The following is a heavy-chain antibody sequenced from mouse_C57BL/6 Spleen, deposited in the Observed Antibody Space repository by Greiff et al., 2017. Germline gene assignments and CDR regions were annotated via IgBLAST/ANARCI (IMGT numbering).Heavy chain of an antibody. CDR1: GYAFSNSW. Sequence: VKLMESGPELVKPGASVKISCKASGYAFSNSWMNWVKQRPGKGLEWIGRIYPGDGDTNYNGKFKGKATLTADKSSSKSYMQLSSLTSEDSAVYFCARGRSYYGSSYNYAMDYWGQGTSVTVSS. CDR3: ARGRSYYGSSYNYAMDY. V-gene: IGHV1-82*01. D-gene: IGHD1-1*01. CDR2: IYPGDGDT. J-gene: IGHJ4*01.